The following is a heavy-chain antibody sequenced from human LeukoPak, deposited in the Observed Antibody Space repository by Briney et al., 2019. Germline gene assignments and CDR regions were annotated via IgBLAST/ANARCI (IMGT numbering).Heavy chain of an antibody. CDR2: IYPGDSDT. D-gene: IGHD6-13*01. V-gene: IGHV5-51*01. Sequence: GESLKISCKGSGYSFTSYWIGWVRQMPGKGLEWMGIIYPGDSDTRYSPSFQGQVTISADKSLSTAFLQWSSLTASDTAMYYCATKAAAGTEGLYYYGMDVWGQGTTVTVSS. J-gene: IGHJ6*02. CDR1: GYSFTSYW. CDR3: ATKAAAGTEGLYYYGMDV.